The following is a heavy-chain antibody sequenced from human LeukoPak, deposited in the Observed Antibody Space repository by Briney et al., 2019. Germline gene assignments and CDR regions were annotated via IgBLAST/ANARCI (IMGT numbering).Heavy chain of an antibody. CDR1: GFTFSSYG. Sequence: GGSLRLSCAASGFTFSSYGMHWVRQAPGKGLERVAAISHDGSNKYYADSVKGRFTISRDNSKNTLYLQMNSLRAEDTAVYYCAKDSTSGSYYGDYWGQGTLVTVSS. D-gene: IGHD1-26*01. J-gene: IGHJ4*02. V-gene: IGHV3-30*18. CDR2: ISHDGSNK. CDR3: AKDSTSGSYYGDY.